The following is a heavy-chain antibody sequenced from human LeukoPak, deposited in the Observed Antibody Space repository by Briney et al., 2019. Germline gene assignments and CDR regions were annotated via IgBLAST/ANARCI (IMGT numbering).Heavy chain of an antibody. D-gene: IGHD3-16*01. Sequence: GGSLRLSRAVSGFILSDYGFHWVRQAPGKGLEWVAVTRFDGSIKQYADSVKGRFTISRDDSKNTLYLQMNFLKSEDTAVYYCARWGRTRQYYFDYWGQGTLVTVSS. J-gene: IGHJ4*02. V-gene: IGHV3-33*01. CDR2: TRFDGSIK. CDR3: ARWGRTRQYYFDY. CDR1: GFILSDYG.